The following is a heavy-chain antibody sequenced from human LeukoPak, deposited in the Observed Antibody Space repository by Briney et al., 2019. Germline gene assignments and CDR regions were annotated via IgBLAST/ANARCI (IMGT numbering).Heavy chain of an antibody. D-gene: IGHD3-22*01. CDR3: ARDYYDSSGYDFHFDY. Sequence: SGGSLRLSCAASGFTFSSYWMSWVRQAPGKGLEWVASIKPDGSEKYYVDSVKGRFTISRDNAKNSLYLQMNSLRAEDTAVYYCARDYYDSSGYDFHFDYWGQGTLVAVSS. J-gene: IGHJ4*02. CDR1: GFTFSSYW. CDR2: IKPDGSEK. V-gene: IGHV3-7*01.